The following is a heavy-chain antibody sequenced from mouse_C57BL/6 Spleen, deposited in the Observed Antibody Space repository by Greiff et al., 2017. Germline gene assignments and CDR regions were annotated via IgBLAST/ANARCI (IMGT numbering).Heavy chain of an antibody. CDR1: GFTFSSYA. V-gene: IGHV5-9-1*02. CDR2: ISSGGDYI. D-gene: IGHD1-1*01. Sequence: EVNVVESGEGLVKPGGSLKLSCAASGFTFSSYAMSWVRQTPEKRLAWVAYISSGGDYIYYADTVKGRFTISRDNARNTLYLQMSSLKSEDTAMYYCTRDYYGSSYDYAMDYWGQGTSVTVSS. J-gene: IGHJ4*01. CDR3: TRDYYGSSYDYAMDY.